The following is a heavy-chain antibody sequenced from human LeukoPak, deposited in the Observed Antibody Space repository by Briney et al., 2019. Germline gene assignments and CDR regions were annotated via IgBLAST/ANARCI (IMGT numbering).Heavy chain of an antibody. Sequence: ASVKVSCKASGYTLTSSYMHWVRQAPGQGLEWMGMTDPSSGNVNYPKKFQGRVAVTRDASTSTLYMELSSLRSEDTAVYYCARDHGERHSSGPDYWGQGTLVTVSS. D-gene: IGHD6-19*01. V-gene: IGHV1-46*01. CDR1: GYTLTSSY. J-gene: IGHJ4*02. CDR2: TDPSSGNV. CDR3: ARDHGERHSSGPDY.